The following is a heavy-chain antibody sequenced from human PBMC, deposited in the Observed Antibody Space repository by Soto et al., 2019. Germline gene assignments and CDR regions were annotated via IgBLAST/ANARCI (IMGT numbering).Heavy chain of an antibody. CDR3: AKEGRLASPVGDYFDS. CDR1: GFPFPHYD. Sequence: GGSLRLSCAASGFPFPHYDMNWVRQAPGKGLEWVAAVGRFGNTYYSDAVRGRFTISRGDSRNLVYLQLSRLRLDDTAVYFCAKEGRLASPVGDYFDSWGPGTLVTVSS. J-gene: IGHJ4*02. V-gene: IGHV3-23*01. D-gene: IGHD3-10*01. CDR2: VGRFGNT.